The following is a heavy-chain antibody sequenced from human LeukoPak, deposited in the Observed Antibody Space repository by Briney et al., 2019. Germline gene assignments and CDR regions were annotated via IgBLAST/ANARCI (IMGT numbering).Heavy chain of an antibody. Sequence: GGSLRLSCAASGFTFSSYSMNWVRQAPGKGLEWVANIKKDGSEKNYVDSVKGRFTISRDNAKNSLYLQMNSLRAEDTAVYYCARDEGPWGQGTRVTVSS. CDR2: IKKDGSEK. CDR1: GFTFSSYS. CDR3: ARDEGP. J-gene: IGHJ5*02. V-gene: IGHV3-7*01.